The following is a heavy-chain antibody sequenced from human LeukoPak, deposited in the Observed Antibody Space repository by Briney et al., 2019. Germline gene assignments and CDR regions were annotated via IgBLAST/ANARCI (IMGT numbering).Heavy chain of an antibody. CDR1: GFTFGDYA. CDR2: ISSSSSYI. V-gene: IGHV3-21*01. Sequence: GGSLRLSCTASGFTFGDYAMSWVRQAPGKGLEWVSSISSSSSYIYYADSVKGRFTISRDNAKNSLYLQMNSLRAEDTAVYYCAKDLRWQQLASAAFDYWGQGTLVTVSS. D-gene: IGHD6-13*01. CDR3: AKDLRWQQLASAAFDY. J-gene: IGHJ4*02.